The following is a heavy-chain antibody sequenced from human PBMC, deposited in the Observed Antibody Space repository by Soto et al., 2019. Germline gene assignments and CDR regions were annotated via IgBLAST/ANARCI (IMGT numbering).Heavy chain of an antibody. J-gene: IGHJ3*02. V-gene: IGHV5-51*01. D-gene: IGHD3-3*01. CDR3: ARHSRAIFGVVIPGAFDI. CDR2: IYPGDSDT. CDR1: GYSFTSYW. Sequence: PGESLKISCKGSGYSFTSYWIGWARQMPGKGLEWMGIIYPGDSDTRYSPSFQGQVTISADKSISAAYLQWSSLKASDTAMYYCARHSRAIFGVVIPGAFDIWGQGTMVTVSS.